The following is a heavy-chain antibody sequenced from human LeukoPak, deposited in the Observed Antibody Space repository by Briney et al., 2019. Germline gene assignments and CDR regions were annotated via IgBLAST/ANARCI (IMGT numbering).Heavy chain of an antibody. J-gene: IGHJ4*02. CDR2: ISGSGDST. V-gene: IGHV3-23*01. CDR1: GFTFSNYA. Sequence: GGSLRLSCAASGFTFSNYAMRWVRQAPGKGLEWVSGISGSGDSTYYADSVKGRFTISRDNSKNTLYLQMNSLRAEDTAVYYCARRSGTAVAGAFDYWGQGTLVTVSS. D-gene: IGHD6-19*01. CDR3: ARRSGTAVAGAFDY.